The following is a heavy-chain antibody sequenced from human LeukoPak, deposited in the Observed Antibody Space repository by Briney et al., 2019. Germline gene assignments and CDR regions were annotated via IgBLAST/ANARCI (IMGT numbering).Heavy chain of an antibody. J-gene: IGHJ4*02. Sequence: GASLRLSCAASGFIFRNYAMSWVRQAPGKGLEWVSAITGSGDTTYYADSVKGRFTISRDNSKNTLYVEMNTLRAEDAAVYYCAKWGDYDILTGYYVSDFWGQGTLVTVSS. CDR1: GFIFRNYA. V-gene: IGHV3-23*01. CDR2: ITGSGDTT. D-gene: IGHD3-9*01. CDR3: AKWGDYDILTGYYVSDF.